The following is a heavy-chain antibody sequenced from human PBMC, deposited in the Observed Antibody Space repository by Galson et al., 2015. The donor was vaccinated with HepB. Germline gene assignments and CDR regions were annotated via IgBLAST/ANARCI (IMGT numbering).Heavy chain of an antibody. Sequence: SLIFSCAASGFRLTYYAMNWVRRAPGKGLEWAAYMSSESRTIHYADSVKGRFTISRDNAKNSVYLQMTNLRGEDTAVYYCVRDRGSGFGGNDVPSFDYWGRGSLVTVS. CDR1: GFRLTYYA. V-gene: IGHV3-48*01. CDR3: VRDRGSGFGGNDVPSFDY. J-gene: IGHJ4*02. CDR2: MSSESRTI. D-gene: IGHD5-12*01.